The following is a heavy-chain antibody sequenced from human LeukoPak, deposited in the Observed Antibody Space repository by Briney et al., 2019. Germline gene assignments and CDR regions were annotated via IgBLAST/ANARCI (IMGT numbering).Heavy chain of an antibody. CDR3: AKHSGSYYTAFDY. CDR2: ISGSGGST. J-gene: IGHJ4*02. Sequence: QPGGSLRLSCAASGFTFSSYAMSWVRQAPGKGLEWVSAISGSGGSTYYADSVKGRFTISRDNSKNTLYLQMNSLRADDTAVYYCAKHSGSYYTAFDYWGQGTLVTVSS. D-gene: IGHD1-26*01. V-gene: IGHV3-23*01. CDR1: GFTFSSYA.